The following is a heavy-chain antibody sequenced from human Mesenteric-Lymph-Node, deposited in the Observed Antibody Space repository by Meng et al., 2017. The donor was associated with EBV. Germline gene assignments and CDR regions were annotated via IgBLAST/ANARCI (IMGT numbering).Heavy chain of an antibody. J-gene: IGHJ4*02. CDR3: ARDLPLYADHVERSFDY. Sequence: QAEEGVREPGYYDMFSHNASGYAFTSYGSSWWRQAPGHGLEWMGWISAFNGDTNYAQNLQGRVSMTTDTSTSTAYMEVRSLRSDDTAVYYCARDLPLYADHVERSFDYWGQGTLVTVSS. CDR1: GYAFTSYG. V-gene: IGHV1-18*01. D-gene: IGHD2/OR15-2a*01. CDR2: ISAFNGDT.